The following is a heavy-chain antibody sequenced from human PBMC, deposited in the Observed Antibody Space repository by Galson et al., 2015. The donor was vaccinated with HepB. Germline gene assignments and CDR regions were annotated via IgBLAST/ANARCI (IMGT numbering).Heavy chain of an antibody. J-gene: IGHJ4*02. Sequence: SVKVSCKASGYTFTSYGISWVRQAPGQGLEWMGWISAYNGNTNYAQKFQGRVTMTTDTSTSTAYMELRSLRSDDTAVYYCARMDTSGYLPLGPDYWGQGTLVTVSS. V-gene: IGHV1-18*04. CDR2: ISAYNGNT. CDR1: GYTFTSYG. D-gene: IGHD3-22*01. CDR3: ARMDTSGYLPLGPDY.